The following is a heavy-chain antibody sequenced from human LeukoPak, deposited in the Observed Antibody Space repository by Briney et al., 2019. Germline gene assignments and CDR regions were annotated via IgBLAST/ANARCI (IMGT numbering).Heavy chain of an antibody. CDR2: ISAYNGNT. D-gene: IGHD5-18*01. CDR3: AKVLWIQLWDAIFDY. CDR1: GYTFTSYG. Sequence: GASVKVSCKASGYTFTSYGISWVRQAPGQGLEWMGWISAYNGNTNYAQKLQGRVTMTTDTSTSTAYMELRSLRSDDTAVYYCAKVLWIQLWDAIFDYWGQGTLVTVSS. V-gene: IGHV1-18*01. J-gene: IGHJ4*02.